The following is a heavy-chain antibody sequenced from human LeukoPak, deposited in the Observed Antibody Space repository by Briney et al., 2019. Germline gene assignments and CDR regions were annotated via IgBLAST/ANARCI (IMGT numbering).Heavy chain of an antibody. CDR1: GGSMSSYY. V-gene: IGHV4-59*01. J-gene: IGHJ4*02. CDR2: IYYSGNT. Sequence: SETLSLTCTVSGGSMSSYYWNWIRQPPGKGLEWIGYIYYSGNTNYNPSLESRVTISVDTSRNQFSLKLTSVTAADTAVYYCARLMGSTSRVFDSWGQGTLVTVSS. CDR3: ARLMGSTSRVFDS. D-gene: IGHD2-2*01.